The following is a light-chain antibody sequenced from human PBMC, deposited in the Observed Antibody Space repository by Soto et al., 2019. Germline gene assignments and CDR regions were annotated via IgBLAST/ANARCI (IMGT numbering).Light chain of an antibody. CDR1: QSVVDY. J-gene: IGKJ4*01. CDR2: GAS. Sequence: EILLTQYPATLSLSPGERATLACRASQSVVDYLAWYQQRPGQAPRLLIYGASNRATGIPARFSASGSETDFTLTISSLEPDDSAVYFCQQRSKLPRTFGGGTKVDIK. CDR3: QQRSKLPRT. V-gene: IGKV3-11*01.